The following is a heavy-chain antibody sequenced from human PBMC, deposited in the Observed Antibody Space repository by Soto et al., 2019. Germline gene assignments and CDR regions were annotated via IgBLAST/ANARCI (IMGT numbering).Heavy chain of an antibody. Sequence: GASVKVSCKASGYTFTSYGISWVRQAPGQGLEWMGWISAYNGNTNYAQKLQGRVTMTTDTSTSTAYMELRSLRSDDTAVYYCARDRDYDILTGYPTFDYWGQGTLVTVSS. V-gene: IGHV1-18*01. J-gene: IGHJ4*02. CDR3: ARDRDYDILTGYPTFDY. CDR1: GYTFTSYG. D-gene: IGHD3-9*01. CDR2: ISAYNGNT.